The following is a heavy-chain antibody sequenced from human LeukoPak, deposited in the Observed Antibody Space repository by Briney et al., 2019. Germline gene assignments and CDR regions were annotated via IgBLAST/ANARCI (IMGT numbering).Heavy chain of an antibody. V-gene: IGHV4-61*09. Sequence: PSETLSLTCAVSGDSINSGNNYWSWLRQPAGKGPEWIGHIYSSGTTNYNPSLKSRVTISVDTSKNQFSLKLSSVTAADTAVYYCARAFKGVTIFGVRTPEKNWFDPWGQGTLVTVSS. CDR2: IYSSGTT. CDR3: ARAFKGVTIFGVRTPEKNWFDP. J-gene: IGHJ5*02. D-gene: IGHD3-3*01. CDR1: GDSINSGNNY.